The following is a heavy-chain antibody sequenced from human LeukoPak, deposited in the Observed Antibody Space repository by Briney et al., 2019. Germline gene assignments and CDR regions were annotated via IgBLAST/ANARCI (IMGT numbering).Heavy chain of an antibody. CDR1: GYTFTSYA. CDR2: ISSYNENK. Sequence: ASVKVSCKSSGYTFTSYATIWVRQAPGQGLEWMGWISSYNENKNYAPKFQGRVTMTTDASTSTAYMELRSLRSDDTAVYYCARLAGWELTYFDYWGQGTLVTVPS. J-gene: IGHJ4*02. D-gene: IGHD1-26*01. CDR3: ARLAGWELTYFDY. V-gene: IGHV1-18*01.